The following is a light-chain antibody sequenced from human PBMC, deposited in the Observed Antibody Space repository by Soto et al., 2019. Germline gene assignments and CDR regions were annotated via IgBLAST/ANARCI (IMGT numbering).Light chain of an antibody. CDR3: QQYGSSPLT. CDR2: AAS. J-gene: IGKJ4*01. V-gene: IGKV3-20*01. Sequence: EILLTQSPSTLSLSPGEGVTLSCRASQSVTVNSLAWYQQKPGQAPRLLIYAASTRAAAVPDRFTGSGSGTDFALTISRLEPEDFAVYYCQQYGSSPLTFGGGTKVDI. CDR1: QSVTVNS.